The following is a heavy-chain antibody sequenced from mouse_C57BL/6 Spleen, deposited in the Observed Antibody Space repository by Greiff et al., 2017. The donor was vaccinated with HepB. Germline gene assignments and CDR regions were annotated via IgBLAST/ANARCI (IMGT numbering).Heavy chain of an antibody. CDR2: INPSTGGT. CDR1: GYSFTGYY. J-gene: IGHJ2*01. CDR3: ARGYDGY. D-gene: IGHD2-3*01. V-gene: IGHV1-42*01. Sequence: EVQVVESGPELVKPGASVKISCKASGYSFTGYYMNWVKQSPEKSLEWIGEINPSTGGTTYNQKFKAKATLTVDKSSSTAYMQLKSLTSEDSAVYYCARGYDGYWGQGTTLTVSS.